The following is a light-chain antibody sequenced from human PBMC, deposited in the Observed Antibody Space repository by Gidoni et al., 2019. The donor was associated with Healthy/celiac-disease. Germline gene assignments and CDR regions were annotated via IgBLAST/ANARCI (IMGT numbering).Light chain of an antibody. CDR3: QQYGSSRT. CDR2: GAS. V-gene: IGKV3-20*01. Sequence: IALTQSPGTLSLSPGERATLSCRASQSVSSSYLAWYQQKPGQAPRLLIDGASSRATGIPDRFSGSGSGTDFTLTISRLEPEDFAVYYCQQYGSSRTFGQGTKVEIK. CDR1: QSVSSSY. J-gene: IGKJ1*01.